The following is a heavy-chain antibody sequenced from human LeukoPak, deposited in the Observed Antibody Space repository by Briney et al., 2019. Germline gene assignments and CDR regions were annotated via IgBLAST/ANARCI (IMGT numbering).Heavy chain of an antibody. CDR2: ISSSGSTI. V-gene: IGHV3-48*04. CDR3: TSWGDTTAEYFQR. J-gene: IGHJ1*01. Sequence: GGSLRLSCAASGFTFSSYSMNWVRQAPGKGLEWVSYISSSGSTIYYADSVKGRFTISRDNAQNSMYLQMNSLRVEDTAVYYCTSWGDTTAEYFQRWGQGTLVTVSS. CDR1: GFTFSSYS. D-gene: IGHD2-21*02.